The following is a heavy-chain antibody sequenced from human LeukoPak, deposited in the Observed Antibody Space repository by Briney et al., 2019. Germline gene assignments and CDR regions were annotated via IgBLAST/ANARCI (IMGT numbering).Heavy chain of an antibody. J-gene: IGHJ4*02. CDR1: GGSISSSNW. D-gene: IGHD1-26*01. CDR3: ARDWGESGSYIFDY. V-gene: IGHV4-4*02. CDR2: NYHSGST. Sequence: SETLSLTCAVSGGSISSSNWWSWVRQPPGKGLEWIGENYHSGSTNYNPSLKSRVTISVDKSKNQFSLKLSSVTAADTAVYYCARDWGESGSYIFDYWGQGTLVTVSS.